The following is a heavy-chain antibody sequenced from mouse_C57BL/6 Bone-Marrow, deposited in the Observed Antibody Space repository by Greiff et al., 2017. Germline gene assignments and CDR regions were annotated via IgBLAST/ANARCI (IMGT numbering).Heavy chain of an antibody. CDR3: TLYVYSDY. D-gene: IGHD2-3*01. Sequence: QVHVKQSGAELVRPGASVTLSCKASGYTFTDYEMHWVKQTPVHGLEWIGAIDPETGGTAYNQKFKGKAILTADKSSSTAYMELRSLTSEDSAVYYCTLYVYSDYWGQGTTLTVSS. CDR2: IDPETGGT. V-gene: IGHV1-15*01. CDR1: GYTFTDYE. J-gene: IGHJ2*01.